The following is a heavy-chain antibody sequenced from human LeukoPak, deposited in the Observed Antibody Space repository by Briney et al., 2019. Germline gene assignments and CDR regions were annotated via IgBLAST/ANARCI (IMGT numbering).Heavy chain of an antibody. J-gene: IGHJ4*02. Sequence: GGSLRLSCAASGFTFSSYWMSWVRQAPWKGLQWVANIKEDGSERYYVDSVKGRFTISRDNAKNSLYLQMNSLRAEDTAVYYCAKVMGYCSSTSCYPIDYWGQGTLVTVSS. D-gene: IGHD2-2*01. CDR1: GFTFSSYW. CDR2: IKEDGSER. V-gene: IGHV3-7*01. CDR3: AKVMGYCSSTSCYPIDY.